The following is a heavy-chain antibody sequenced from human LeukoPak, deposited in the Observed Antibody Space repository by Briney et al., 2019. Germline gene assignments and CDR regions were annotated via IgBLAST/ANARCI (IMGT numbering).Heavy chain of an antibody. Sequence: GGSLRLSCAASGFTFSTYAMSWVRQAPGKGLEWVSAISGSGGSTYYADSVKGRFTISRDNSKNTLYLQMNSLRAEDTAVYYCAKDNSIYSYGLYYFDYWGQGTLVTVSS. D-gene: IGHD5-18*01. V-gene: IGHV3-23*01. CDR2: ISGSGGST. CDR3: AKDNSIYSYGLYYFDY. J-gene: IGHJ4*02. CDR1: GFTFSTYA.